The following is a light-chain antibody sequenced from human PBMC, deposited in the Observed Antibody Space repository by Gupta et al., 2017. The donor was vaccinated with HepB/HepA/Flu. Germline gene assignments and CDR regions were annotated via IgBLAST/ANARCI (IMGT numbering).Light chain of an antibody. J-gene: IGKJ4*01. CDR2: GTS. V-gene: IGKV3-20*01. CDR3: QQQGNTPIRT. Sequence: EIVLTQSPGTLSLSPGERVTLSCRASQPVATSYLAWYQQKPGQAPRLLIYGTSTRASGIPDRFSGSGSGTDFALTISRLEPEDFAVYYCQQQGNTPIRTFGGGTKVEIK. CDR1: QPVATSY.